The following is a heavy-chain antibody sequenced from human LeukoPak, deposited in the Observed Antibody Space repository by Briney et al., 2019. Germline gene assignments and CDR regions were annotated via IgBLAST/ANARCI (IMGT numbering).Heavy chain of an antibody. D-gene: IGHD3-3*01. CDR2: MSASGSVK. Sequence: GGSLRLSCAASGFTFSNYAMNWIRQAPGKGLEWLSYMSASGSVKYYADSVKGRFTISRDDAKNSLYLQMNSLRVEDTAVYYCARGEWRTWGQGALVTVSS. CDR1: GFTFSNYA. CDR3: ARGEWRT. J-gene: IGHJ5*02. V-gene: IGHV3-11*04.